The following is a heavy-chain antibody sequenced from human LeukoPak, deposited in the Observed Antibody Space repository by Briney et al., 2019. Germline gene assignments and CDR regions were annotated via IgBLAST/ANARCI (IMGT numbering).Heavy chain of an antibody. D-gene: IGHD5-24*01. V-gene: IGHV4-34*01. CDR3: ARGRARRWLQLGVCYFDY. J-gene: IGHJ4*02. Sequence: SETLSLTCAVYGGSFSGYYWSWIRQPPGKGLDWIGEINHSGSTDYNPSLKSRVTISADTSKNQFSLKLSSVTAADTAVYYCARGRARRWLQLGVCYFDYWGQGTLVTVSS. CDR2: INHSGST. CDR1: GGSFSGYY.